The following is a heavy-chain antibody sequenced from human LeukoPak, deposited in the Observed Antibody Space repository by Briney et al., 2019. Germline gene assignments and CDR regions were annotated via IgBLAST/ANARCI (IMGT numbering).Heavy chain of an antibody. CDR2: NYNRGTT. D-gene: IGHD5-18*01. CDR3: ARLRRGYSYGSSTYYYYMDV. Sequence: SETLSLTCFVSGGSISTYYWSWIRQPPGKGLEWIGYNYNRGTTAYNPSLKSRVTISVDTSKNQFSLKLSSVTAADTAVYYCARLRRGYSYGSSTYYYYMDVWGKGTTVTVSS. V-gene: IGHV4-59*12. J-gene: IGHJ6*03. CDR1: GGSISTYY.